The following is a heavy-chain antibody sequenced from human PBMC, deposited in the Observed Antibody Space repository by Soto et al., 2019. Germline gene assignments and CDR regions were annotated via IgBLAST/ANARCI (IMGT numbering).Heavy chain of an antibody. CDR3: ARDRTGVDYYYGMDV. J-gene: IGHJ6*02. D-gene: IGHD7-27*01. CDR2: ISYDGSNK. V-gene: IGHV3-30-3*01. Sequence: GGSLRLSCAASGFTFSSYAMHWVRQAPGKGLEWVAVISYDGSNKYYADSVRGRFTISRDNSKNTLYLQMNSLRAEDTAVYYCARDRTGVDYYYGMDVWGQGTTVTVSS. CDR1: GFTFSSYA.